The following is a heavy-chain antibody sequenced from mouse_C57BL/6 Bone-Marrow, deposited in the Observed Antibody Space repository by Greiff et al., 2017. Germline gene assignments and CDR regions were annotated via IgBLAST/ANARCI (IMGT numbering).Heavy chain of an antibody. CDR3: ARGVVAYYFDY. CDR1: GYTFTNYW. CDR2: IYPGGGYT. V-gene: IGHV1-63*01. J-gene: IGHJ2*01. Sequence: VKLVESGAELVRPGTSVKMSCKASGYTFTNYWIGWAKQRPGHGLEWIGDIYPGGGYTNYNEKFKGKATLTADKSSSTAYMQFSSLTSEDSAIYYCARGVVAYYFDYWGQGTTLTVSS. D-gene: IGHD1-1*01.